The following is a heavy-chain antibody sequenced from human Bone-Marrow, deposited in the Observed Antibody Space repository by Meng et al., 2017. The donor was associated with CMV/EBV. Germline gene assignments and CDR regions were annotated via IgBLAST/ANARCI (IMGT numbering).Heavy chain of an antibody. CDR2: IRYDGSNK. CDR3: AKATYYDFWSGYYQYYYYGMDV. J-gene: IGHJ6*02. CDR1: GFTFSSYG. V-gene: IGHV3-30*02. D-gene: IGHD3-3*01. Sequence: GESLKISCAASGFTFSSYGMHWVRQAPGKGLEWVAFIRYDGSNKYYADSVKGRFTISRDNSKNTLYLQMNSLRAEDTAVYYCAKATYYDFWSGYYQYYYYGMDVWGQGTTCIVS.